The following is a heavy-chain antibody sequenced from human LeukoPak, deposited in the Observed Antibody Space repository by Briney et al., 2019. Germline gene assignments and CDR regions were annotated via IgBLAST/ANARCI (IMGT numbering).Heavy chain of an antibody. CDR2: ICYSGST. CDR3: ARDGKRGSGSFSY. Sequence: SETLSLTCTVSGGSISSGGYYWSWIRQHPGKGLEWIGYICYSGSTYYNPSLKSRVTISVDTSKNQFSLKLSSVTAADTAVYYCARDGKRGSGSFSYWGQGTLVTVSS. J-gene: IGHJ4*02. CDR1: GGSISSGGYY. D-gene: IGHD3-10*01. V-gene: IGHV4-31*03.